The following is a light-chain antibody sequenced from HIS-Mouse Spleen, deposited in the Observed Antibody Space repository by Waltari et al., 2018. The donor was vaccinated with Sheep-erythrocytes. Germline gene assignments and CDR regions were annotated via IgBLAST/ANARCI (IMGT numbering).Light chain of an antibody. CDR3: QQFNSYLYT. CDR2: DAS. V-gene: IGKV1-13*02. J-gene: IGKJ2*01. Sequence: AIQLAQSPSSLSASVGDRVTITCRASQGISSALAWYQQKPGKAPKLLIYDASSLESGVPSRFSGSGSGTDFTLTISSLQPEDFATYYCQQFNSYLYTFGQGTKLEIK. CDR1: QGISSA.